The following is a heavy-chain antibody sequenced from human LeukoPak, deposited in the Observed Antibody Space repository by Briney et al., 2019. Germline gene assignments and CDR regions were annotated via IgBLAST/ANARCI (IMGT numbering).Heavy chain of an antibody. V-gene: IGHV3-74*01. CDR1: GFTLSNHW. J-gene: IGHJ6*03. CDR3: ARDTREAAPGVYYFYHMDV. CDR2: IDSDGSST. Sequence: PGRSLRLSCVASGFTLSNHWMHWVRQAPGKGLVWVSRIDSDGSSTNYEDSVKGRFTISRDNAKNTLYLQMSRLRAEDTAVYYCARDTREAAPGVYYFYHMDVWGKGTTVTVS. D-gene: IGHD6-13*01.